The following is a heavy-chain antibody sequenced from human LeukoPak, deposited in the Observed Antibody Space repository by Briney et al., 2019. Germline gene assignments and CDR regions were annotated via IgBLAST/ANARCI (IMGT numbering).Heavy chain of an antibody. CDR1: GGSISSSNW. CDR3: ARHAAVGVATTHYYYYMDV. V-gene: IGHV4-4*02. D-gene: IGHD5-12*01. Sequence: PSETLSLTCAVSGGSISSSNWWNWVRQPPGKGLEWIGQIYHSGSTNYNPSLKTRVTISVDKSKNQFSLKLSSVTAADTAVYYCARHAAVGVATTHYYYYMDVWGKGTTVTISS. CDR2: IYHSGST. J-gene: IGHJ6*03.